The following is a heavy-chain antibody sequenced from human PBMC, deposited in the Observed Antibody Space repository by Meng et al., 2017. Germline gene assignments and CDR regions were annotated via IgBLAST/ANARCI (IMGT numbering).Heavy chain of an antibody. CDR1: GYTFTSYD. J-gene: IGHJ5*02. Sequence: QVQLWQFGAEVNKPGAPGKVSCKASGYTFTSYDINWVRQATGQGLEWMGWMNPNSGNTGYAQKFQGRVTITRNTSISTAYMELSSLRSEDTAVYYCARGYYGSGLFDPWGQGTLVTVSS. D-gene: IGHD3-10*01. CDR3: ARGYYGSGLFDP. V-gene: IGHV1-8*03. CDR2: MNPNSGNT.